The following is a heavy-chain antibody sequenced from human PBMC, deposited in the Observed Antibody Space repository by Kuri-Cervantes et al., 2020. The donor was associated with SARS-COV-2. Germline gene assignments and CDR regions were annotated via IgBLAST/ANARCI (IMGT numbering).Heavy chain of an antibody. CDR3: ARGGAIFDY. CDR1: GYSISSGYY. Sequence: ESLKISCTVSGYSISSGYYWSWIRQPPGKGLEWIGHIYYSGSTNYNPSLKSRVTISVDTSKNQFSLKLSSVTAADTAVYYCARGGAIFDYWGQGTLVTVSS. J-gene: IGHJ4*02. D-gene: IGHD1-26*01. V-gene: IGHV4-61*01. CDR2: IYYSGST.